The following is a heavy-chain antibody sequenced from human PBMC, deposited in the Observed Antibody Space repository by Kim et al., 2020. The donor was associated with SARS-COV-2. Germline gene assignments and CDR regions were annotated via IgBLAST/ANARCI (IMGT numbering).Heavy chain of an antibody. CDR2: IIPILGIA. J-gene: IGHJ5*02. Sequence: SVKVSCKASGGTFSSYAISWVRQAPGQGLEWMGRIIPILGIANYAQKFQGRVTITADKSTSTAYMELSSLRSEDTAVYYCARGASYTEDAIVGVKQNPNWFDPWGQGTLVTVSS. V-gene: IGHV1-69*04. CDR3: ARGASYTEDAIVGVKQNPNWFDP. CDR1: GGTFSSYA. D-gene: IGHD2-15*01.